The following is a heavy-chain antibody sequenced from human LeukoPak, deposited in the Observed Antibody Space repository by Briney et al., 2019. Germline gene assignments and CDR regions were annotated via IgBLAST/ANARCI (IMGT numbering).Heavy chain of an antibody. CDR3: ARLVRGSSEVYYYYFMDV. Sequence: PGGSLRLSCAASGFTFDDYGMSWVRQAPGKGLEWVSGINWNGGSTGYADSVKGRFTISRDNAKNSLYLRMNSLRAEDTALYYCARLVRGSSEVYYYYFMDVRGKGTTVTVSS. CDR2: INWNGGST. CDR1: GFTFDDYG. J-gene: IGHJ6*03. D-gene: IGHD6-6*01. V-gene: IGHV3-20*04.